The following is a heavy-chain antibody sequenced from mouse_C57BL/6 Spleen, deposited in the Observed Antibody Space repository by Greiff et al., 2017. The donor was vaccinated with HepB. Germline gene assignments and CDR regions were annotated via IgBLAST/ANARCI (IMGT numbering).Heavy chain of an antibody. D-gene: IGHD2-2*01. V-gene: IGHV5-4*03. CDR1: GFTFSSYA. Sequence: EVKVVESGGGLVKPGGSLKLSCAASGFTFSSYAMSWVRQTPEKRLEWVATISDGGSYTYYPDNVKGRFTISRDNAKNNLYLQMSHLKSEDTAMYYCARVYGSWYFDVWGTGTTVTVSS. CDR2: ISDGGSYT. CDR3: ARVYGSWYFDV. J-gene: IGHJ1*03.